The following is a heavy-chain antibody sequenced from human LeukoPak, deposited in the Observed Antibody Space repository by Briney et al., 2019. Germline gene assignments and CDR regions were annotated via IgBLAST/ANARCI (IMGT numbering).Heavy chain of an antibody. D-gene: IGHD3-22*01. J-gene: IGHJ1*01. CDR2: ISGSGGST. V-gene: IGHV3-23*01. CDR1: EFTFSNYA. Sequence: GGSLRLSCAASEFTFSNYAMNWVRQAPGKGLEWVSAISGSGGSTYYADSVKGRFTISRDNSKNTLYLQMNSLRAEDTAVYYCAKGEYYDSSGYYYAKAEYFQHWGQGTLVTVSS. CDR3: AKGEYYDSSGYYYAKAEYFQH.